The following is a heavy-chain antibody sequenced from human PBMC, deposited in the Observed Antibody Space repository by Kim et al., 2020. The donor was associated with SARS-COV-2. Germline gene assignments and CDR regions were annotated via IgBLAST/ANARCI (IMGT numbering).Heavy chain of an antibody. J-gene: IGHJ4*02. CDR2: SK. CDR3: ARGAAAMDAY. V-gene: IGHV3-66*01. D-gene: IGHD5-18*01. Sequence: SKYYADSVKGRFTISRDNSKNTLYLQMNSLRAEDTAVYYCARGAAAMDAYWGQGTLVTVSS.